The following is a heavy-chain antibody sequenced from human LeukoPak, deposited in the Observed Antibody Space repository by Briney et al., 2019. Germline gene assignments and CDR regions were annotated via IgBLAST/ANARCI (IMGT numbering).Heavy chain of an antibody. J-gene: IGHJ4*02. Sequence: ASVKVSCKASGYTFTSYYMHWVRQAPGQGLEWMGISNPSGGATNYAQRFQGRVTMTRDTSTSTVYMELSSLRSEDTAVYYCARGGGMAAARYDYWGQGTLVTVSS. CDR1: GYTFTSYY. D-gene: IGHD6-13*01. CDR2: SNPSGGAT. V-gene: IGHV1-46*01. CDR3: ARGGGMAAARYDY.